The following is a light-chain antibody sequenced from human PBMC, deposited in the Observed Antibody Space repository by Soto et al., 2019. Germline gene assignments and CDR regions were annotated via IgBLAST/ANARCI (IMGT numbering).Light chain of an antibody. CDR1: QSISNF. CDR3: QQYNSHWT. J-gene: IGKJ1*01. CDR2: AVS. Sequence: IQMTQSPSSLSASIGDRVTITCRASQSISNFLNWYQQKPGKAPKLVIYAVSNLESGVPSSFSGSGSGTEFPPTISSLPPEDSATYYCQQYNSHWTFGQGTKVDIK. V-gene: IGKV1-39*01.